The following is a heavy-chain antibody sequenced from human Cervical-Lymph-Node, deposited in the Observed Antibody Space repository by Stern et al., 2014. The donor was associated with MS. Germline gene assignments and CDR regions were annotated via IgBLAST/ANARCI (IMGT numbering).Heavy chain of an antibody. J-gene: IGHJ4*02. V-gene: IGHV3-33*01. CDR1: GFSFSRYA. D-gene: IGHD6-13*01. CDR2: IWYDGSTP. CDR3: ASAYSSSHYYFDY. Sequence: VQLLESGGGVVQPGRSLRLSCAASGFSFSRYAMHWVRQAPGKGLEWVALIWYDGSTPSYADSVTGRFTISRDNFKNTLYLQMNSLRAEDTAVYYCASAYSSSHYYFDYWGQGTLVTVSS.